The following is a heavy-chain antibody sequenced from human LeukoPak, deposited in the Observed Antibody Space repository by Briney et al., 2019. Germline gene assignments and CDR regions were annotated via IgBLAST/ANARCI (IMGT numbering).Heavy chain of an antibody. CDR1: GYTFTNYH. D-gene: IGHD5-24*01. CDR2: INPSGGST. V-gene: IGHV1-46*01. J-gene: IGHJ3*02. CDR3: ARDRGRDGYNFDAFDI. Sequence: ASVKVSCKASGYTFTNYHMNWVRQAPGQGLEWMGIINPSGGSTTNAQKFQGRVTITRNTSISTAYMELSSLRSEDTAVYYCARDRGRDGYNFDAFDIWGQGTMVTVSS.